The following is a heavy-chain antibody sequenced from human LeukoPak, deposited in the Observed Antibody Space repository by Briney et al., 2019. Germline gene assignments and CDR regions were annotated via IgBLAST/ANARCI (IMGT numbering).Heavy chain of an antibody. Sequence: GGSLRLSCAASGFTVSSNYMSWVRQAPGKGLEWVSAISSSGGSTYYADSVKGRFTISRDNSKNTLYLQMNSLRAEDTAVYYCAKAPRTTQSTNFDYWGQGTLVTVSS. J-gene: IGHJ4*02. D-gene: IGHD1-1*01. CDR3: AKAPRTTQSTNFDY. CDR2: ISSSGGST. CDR1: GFTVSSNY. V-gene: IGHV3-23*01.